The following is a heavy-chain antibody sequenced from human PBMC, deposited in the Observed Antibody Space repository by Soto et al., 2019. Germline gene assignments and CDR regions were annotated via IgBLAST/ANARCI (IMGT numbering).Heavy chain of an antibody. CDR1: GYTFTSYD. CDR3: ARGLAAAGKYYYGMDV. CDR2: MNPNSGNT. J-gene: IGHJ6*02. D-gene: IGHD6-13*01. V-gene: IGHV1-8*01. Sequence: QVQLVQSGAEVKKPVSSVKVSCKASGYTFTSYDINWVRQATVHGLEWMGWMNPNSGNTGYAQKFQGRVTMTRNTSISTAYMELSSLRSEDTAVYYCARGLAAAGKYYYGMDVWGQGTTVTVSS.